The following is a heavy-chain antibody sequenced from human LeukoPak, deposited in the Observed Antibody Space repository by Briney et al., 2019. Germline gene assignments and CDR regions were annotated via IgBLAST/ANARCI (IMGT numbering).Heavy chain of an antibody. D-gene: IGHD2-2*01. CDR3: ARGPEVVPAAYFDY. CDR2: IIPIFGTA. CDR1: GYTFTAYY. V-gene: IGHV1-69*05. J-gene: IGHJ4*02. Sequence: SVKVSCKASGYTFTAYYMHWVRQAPGQGLEWMGGIIPIFGTANYAQKFQGRVTITTDESTSTAYMELSSLRSEDTAVYYCARGPEVVPAAYFDYWGQGTLVTVSS.